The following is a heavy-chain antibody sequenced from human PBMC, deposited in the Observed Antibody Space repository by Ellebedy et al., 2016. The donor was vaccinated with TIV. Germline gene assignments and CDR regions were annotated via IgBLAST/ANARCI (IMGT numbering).Heavy chain of an antibody. CDR1: GYTFISYY. Sequence: ASVKVSCKASGYTFISYYMHWVRQAPGQGLEWMGIINPSGGSTSYAQKFQGRVTMTRDKSISTAYMELSRLRSDDTAVYYCARDRYSSSSSRANWFDPWGQGTLVTVSS. D-gene: IGHD6-6*01. J-gene: IGHJ5*02. CDR2: INPSGGST. CDR3: ARDRYSSSSSRANWFDP. V-gene: IGHV1-46*01.